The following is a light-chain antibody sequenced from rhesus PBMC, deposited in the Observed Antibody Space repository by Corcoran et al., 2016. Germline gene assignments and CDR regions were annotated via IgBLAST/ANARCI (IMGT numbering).Light chain of an antibody. J-gene: IGKJ1*01. CDR3: QQYSSRPWT. Sequence: DIQMTQSPSSVSASVGDRVTITCRASQGISSYLAWYQQKPGKAPKLLFYYATTLQSGVPSRFSGSGSWTDFTLPISSLQPEDFATYYCQQYSSRPWTFGQGTKVEIK. CDR1: QGISSY. CDR2: YAT. V-gene: IGKV1-25*01.